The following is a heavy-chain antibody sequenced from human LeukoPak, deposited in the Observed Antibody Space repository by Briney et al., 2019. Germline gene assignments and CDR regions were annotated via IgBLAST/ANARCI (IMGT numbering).Heavy chain of an antibody. V-gene: IGHV4-30-2*01. CDR3: ARDPGSSGWYDY. Sequence: PSQTLSLTCTVSGGSISCGDYYWSWIRQPPGKGLEWIGYIYHSGSTYYNPSLKSRVTISVDRSKNQFSLKLSSVTAADTAVYYCARDPGSSGWYDYWGQGTLVTVSS. J-gene: IGHJ4*02. CDR1: GGSISCGDYY. D-gene: IGHD6-19*01. CDR2: IYHSGST.